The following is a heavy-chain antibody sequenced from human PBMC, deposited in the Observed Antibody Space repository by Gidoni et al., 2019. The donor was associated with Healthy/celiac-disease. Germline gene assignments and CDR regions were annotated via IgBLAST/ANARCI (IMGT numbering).Heavy chain of an antibody. CDR3: ATDLEQQLGLPNY. CDR1: GHTITELS. V-gene: IGHV1-24*01. J-gene: IGHJ4*02. Sequence: HVKLVQSGAAVKKPGASVKVSCTVSGHTITELSMHWVRQAPGKGLEWMGGFDPEDGETIYAQKFQGRVTMTEDTSTDTAYMELSSLRSEDTAVYYCATDLEQQLGLPNYWGQGTLVTVSS. D-gene: IGHD6-13*01. CDR2: FDPEDGET.